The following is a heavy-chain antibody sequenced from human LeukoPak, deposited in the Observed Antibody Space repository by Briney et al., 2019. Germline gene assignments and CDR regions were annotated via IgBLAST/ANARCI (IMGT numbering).Heavy chain of an antibody. CDR2: IYHSGST. CDR1: GGSISSSNW. V-gene: IGHV4-4*02. Sequence: ETLSLTCAVSGGSISSSNWWSWVRQPPGKGLEWIGEIYHSGSTNYNPSLKSRVTISVDKSKNQFSLKLSSVTAADTAVYYCAGTSGSSTGVAFDIWGQGTMVTVSS. J-gene: IGHJ3*02. CDR3: AGTSGSSTGVAFDI. D-gene: IGHD1-26*01.